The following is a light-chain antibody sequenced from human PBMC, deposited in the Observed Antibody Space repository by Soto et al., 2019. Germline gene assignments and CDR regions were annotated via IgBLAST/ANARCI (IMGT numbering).Light chain of an antibody. J-gene: IGKJ1*01. Sequence: DVQMTQSPSTLSASVGDRFTITCRASQTISSYLAWYQQKPGKAPKLLIYKASSLQSGVPSRFSGSGSGTEFTLTIGSLQPDDFATYYCQHYNSYRWAFGQGTKVDIK. CDR2: KAS. V-gene: IGKV1-5*03. CDR1: QTISSY. CDR3: QHYNSYRWA.